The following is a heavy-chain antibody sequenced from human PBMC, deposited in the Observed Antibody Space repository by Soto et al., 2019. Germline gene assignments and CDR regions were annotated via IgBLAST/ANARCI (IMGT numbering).Heavy chain of an antibody. D-gene: IGHD3-10*01. J-gene: IGHJ3*02. V-gene: IGHV4-59*12. CDR1: GDSISDYY. CDR2: IYYSGDT. Sequence: SETLSLTCTVSGDSISDYYWTWIRQPPGKGLEWIGHIYYSGDTDYNPSLKSRVIISVDTSKNQFSLKLSSVTAADTAVYYCARAHGSGWGAFDIWGQGTMVTVSS. CDR3: ARAHGSGWGAFDI.